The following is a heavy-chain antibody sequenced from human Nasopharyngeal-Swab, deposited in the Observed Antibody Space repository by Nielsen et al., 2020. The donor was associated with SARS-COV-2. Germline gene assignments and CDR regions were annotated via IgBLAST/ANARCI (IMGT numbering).Heavy chain of an antibody. V-gene: IGHV4-39*01. D-gene: IGHD4-11*01. J-gene: IGHJ6*03. CDR2: IYYSGST. CDR3: ARYDYSNEGAYYYYYMDV. Sequence: SETLSLTCTVSGGSISSSSYYWGWIRQPPGKGLEWIGSIYYSGSTYYNPSLKSRVTISVDTSKNQFSLKLSSATAADTAVYYCARYDYSNEGAYYYYYMDVWGKGTTVTVSS. CDR1: GGSISSSSYY.